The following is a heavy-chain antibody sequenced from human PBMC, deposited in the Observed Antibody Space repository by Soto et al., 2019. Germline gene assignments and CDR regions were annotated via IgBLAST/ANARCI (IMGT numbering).Heavy chain of an antibody. CDR2: INHSGST. Sequence: SETLSLTCAVYGRSFSGYYLSWIRQPPGKGLEWIGEINHSGSTNYNPSLKSRVTISVDTSKNQFSLKLSSVTAADTAVYYCARLGGFRYNWNLLRDYYYYGMDVWGQGTTVTVSS. V-gene: IGHV4-34*01. D-gene: IGHD1-20*01. CDR1: GRSFSGYY. CDR3: ARLGGFRYNWNLLRDYYYYGMDV. J-gene: IGHJ6*02.